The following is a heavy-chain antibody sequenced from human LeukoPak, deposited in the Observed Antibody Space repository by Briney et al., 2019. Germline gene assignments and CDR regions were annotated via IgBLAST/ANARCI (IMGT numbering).Heavy chain of an antibody. Sequence: SVKVSCKASRGTFSSYAISWVRQAPGQGLEWMGGIIPIFGTEKYAQKFQGRVMITADESTSTAYMELSSLRSEDTAVYYCARGADYYYGMDVWGKGTTVTVSS. CDR1: RGTFSSYA. V-gene: IGHV1-69*13. J-gene: IGHJ6*04. CDR3: ARGADYYYGMDV. CDR2: IIPIFGTE.